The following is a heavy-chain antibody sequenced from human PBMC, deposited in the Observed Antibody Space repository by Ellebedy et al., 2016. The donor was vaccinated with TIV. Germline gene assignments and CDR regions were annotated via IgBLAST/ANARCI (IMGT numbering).Heavy chain of an antibody. D-gene: IGHD6-13*01. V-gene: IGHV1-24*01. Sequence: ASVKVSXKLYRHSLTESSIHWVRQAAGKGLEWMGGFDPEDDDTIYAQKFQGRVVMTEDTSSDTAYMELTSLRYEDTAMYYCATLKYVGYMSIGWFDPWGQGTLVTVSS. J-gene: IGHJ5*02. CDR3: ATLKYVGYMSIGWFDP. CDR1: RHSLTESS. CDR2: FDPEDDDT.